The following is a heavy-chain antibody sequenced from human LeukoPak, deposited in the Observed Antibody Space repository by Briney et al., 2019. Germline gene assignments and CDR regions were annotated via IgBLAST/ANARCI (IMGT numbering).Heavy chain of an antibody. D-gene: IGHD3-16*01. CDR2: IKQDGSEK. J-gene: IGHJ4*02. V-gene: IGHV3-7*05. CDR1: GLTISNYW. CDR3: ARDSSSGYYASVWGGYHWY. Sequence: AGSLTLTCTASGLTISNYWLSWVRQAPGKGLEWVANIKQDGSEKYYVDSVKGRFTISRDNAQSSLFLQMNSLRSEDTAVYYCARDSSSGYYASVWGGYHWYWGKGTLVTVSS.